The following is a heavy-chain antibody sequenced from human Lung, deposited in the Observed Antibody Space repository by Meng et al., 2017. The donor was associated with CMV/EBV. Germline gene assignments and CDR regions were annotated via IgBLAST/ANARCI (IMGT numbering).Heavy chain of an antibody. CDR2: VYYGGGT. V-gene: IGHV4-61*01. CDR3: ARGTGYCSSTSCYPFDP. D-gene: IGHD2-2*01. Sequence: VSCASCYWSWIRQLPGKGLEWIAYVYYGGGTNYNPSLKSRVTISVDTSKNQFSLKLSSVTAADTAVYYCARGTGYCSSTSCYPFDPWGQGTLVTVSS. J-gene: IGHJ5*02. CDR1: VSCASCY.